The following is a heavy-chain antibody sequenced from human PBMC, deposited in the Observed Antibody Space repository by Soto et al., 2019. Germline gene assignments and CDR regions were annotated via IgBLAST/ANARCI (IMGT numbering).Heavy chain of an antibody. V-gene: IGHV3-30*03. CDR3: AFPSEHQKDLYYFDY. J-gene: IGHJ4*02. CDR1: GFTFSSYG. CDR2: ISYDGSNK. Sequence: QVQLVESGGGVVQPGRSLRLSCAASGFTFSSYGMHWVRQAPGKGLEWVAVISYDGSNKYYADSVKGRFTISRDNSKNTRYLQMNSLRAEDTAVYYCAFPSEHQKDLYYFDYWGQGTLVTVSS. D-gene: IGHD1-26*01.